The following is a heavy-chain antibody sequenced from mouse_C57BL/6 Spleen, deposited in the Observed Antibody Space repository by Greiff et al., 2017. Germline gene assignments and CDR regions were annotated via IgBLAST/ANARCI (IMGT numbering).Heavy chain of an antibody. CDR3: ARRDYYGSSSFAY. CDR2: IYPGSGST. Sequence: QVQLQQPGAELVKPGASVKMSCKASGYTFTSYWMTWVKQRPGQGLEWIGDIYPGSGSTNYNEKFKSKATLTVDTSSSTAYMQLSSLTSEDSAVYYCARRDYYGSSSFAYWGQGTLVTVSA. V-gene: IGHV1-55*01. J-gene: IGHJ3*01. D-gene: IGHD1-1*01. CDR1: GYTFTSYW.